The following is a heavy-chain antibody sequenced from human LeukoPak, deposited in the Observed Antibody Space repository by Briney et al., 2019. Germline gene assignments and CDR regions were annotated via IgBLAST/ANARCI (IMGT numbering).Heavy chain of an antibody. D-gene: IGHD6-19*01. J-gene: IGHJ6*03. V-gene: IGHV3-23*01. CDR3: AKDVRIAVAGTDYYYYYMDV. Sequence: GGSLRLSCAASGFTFSSYAMSWVRQAPGKGLEWVSAISGSGGSTYYADSVKGRFTISRDNSKNTLYLQMDSLRAEDTAVYYCAKDVRIAVAGTDYYYYYMDVWGKGTTVTVSS. CDR2: ISGSGGST. CDR1: GFTFSSYA.